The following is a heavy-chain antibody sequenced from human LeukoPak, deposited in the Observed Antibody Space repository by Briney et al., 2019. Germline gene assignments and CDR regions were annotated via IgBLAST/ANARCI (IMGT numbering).Heavy chain of an antibody. CDR1: GFTFDDYA. J-gene: IGHJ3*02. V-gene: IGHV3-23*01. D-gene: IGHD3-16*01. CDR3: AKESRYYDYVWGSDAFDI. Sequence: GGSLRLSCAASGFTFDDYAMHWVRQAPGKGLEWVSAISGSGGSTYYADSVKGRFTISRDNSKNTLYLQMNSLRAEDTAVYYCAKESRYYDYVWGSDAFDIWGQGTMVTVSS. CDR2: ISGSGGST.